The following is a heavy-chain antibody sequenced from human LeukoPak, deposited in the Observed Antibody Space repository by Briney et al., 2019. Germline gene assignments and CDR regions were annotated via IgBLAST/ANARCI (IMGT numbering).Heavy chain of an antibody. CDR3: ATENIATAGFDY. CDR2: IYYSGST. V-gene: IGHV4-59*01. D-gene: IGHD6-13*01. J-gene: IGHJ4*02. Sequence: PSETLSLTCTVSGGSISSYYWSWIRQPPGEGLEWIGYIYYSGSTNYNPSLKSRITISGDASKNQCSLKLSSVTAADTAVYYCATENIATAGFDYWGQGTLVTVSS. CDR1: GGSISSYY.